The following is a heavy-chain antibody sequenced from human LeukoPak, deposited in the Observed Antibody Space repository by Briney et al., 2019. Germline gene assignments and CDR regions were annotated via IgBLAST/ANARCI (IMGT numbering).Heavy chain of an antibody. CDR3: AKSEYKREYFQD. CDR2: ISGSGGST. V-gene: IGHV3-23*01. CDR1: GFTFSSYG. Sequence: GGTLRLSCAASGFTFSSYGMTWVRQAPGKGLEWVSTISGSGGSTYYADSVKGRLTISRDNSKNTLYLQMNSLRAEDTAVYYCAKSEYKREYFQDWGQGTLVTVSS. J-gene: IGHJ1*01. D-gene: IGHD2-2*01.